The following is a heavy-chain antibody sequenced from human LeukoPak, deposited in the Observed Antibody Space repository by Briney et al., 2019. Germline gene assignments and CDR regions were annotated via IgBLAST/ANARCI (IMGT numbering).Heavy chain of an antibody. CDR2: IIPIFGTA. CDR1: GGTFSSYA. J-gene: IGHJ3*02. Sequence: ASVKVSCKASGGTFSSYAISWVRQAPGQGLEWMGGIIPIFGTAIYAQRFQCRVTITAGESTSTAYMELSSLRSEDTAVYYCARVGGGITIFPLNAFDIWGQGTMVTVSS. V-gene: IGHV1-69*13. CDR3: ARVGGGITIFPLNAFDI. D-gene: IGHD3-3*01.